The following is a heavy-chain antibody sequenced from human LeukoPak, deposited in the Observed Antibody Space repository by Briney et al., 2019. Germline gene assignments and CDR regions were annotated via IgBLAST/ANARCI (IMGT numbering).Heavy chain of an antibody. V-gene: IGHV3-20*04. CDR3: ARDPYSGGYGDYYYYYTDV. Sequence: GGSLRLSCAASGFTFDDYGMSWVRQAAGEGLEWVSGINWDGGSTGYGDSVEGRFTISRDNAKNSLYLQINSLSAADTAVYYCARDPYSGGYGDYYYYYTDVWGKGTTVTISS. J-gene: IGHJ6*03. CDR1: GFTFDDYG. D-gene: IGHD1-26*01. CDR2: INWDGGST.